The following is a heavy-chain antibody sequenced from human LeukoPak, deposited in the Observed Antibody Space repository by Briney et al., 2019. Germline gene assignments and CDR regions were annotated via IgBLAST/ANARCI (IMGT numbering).Heavy chain of an antibody. CDR1: GGSFSGYY. J-gene: IGHJ4*02. V-gene: IGHV4-34*01. D-gene: IGHD5-12*01. CDR3: ARGSGYSGSDLDY. Sequence: SETLSLTCAVYGGSFSGYYWSWIRQPPGKGLEWIGEINHSGSTNYNPSLKSRVTISVDTSKNQFSLKLSSVTAADTAVYYCARGSGYSGSDLDYWGQGTLVTVSS. CDR2: INHSGST.